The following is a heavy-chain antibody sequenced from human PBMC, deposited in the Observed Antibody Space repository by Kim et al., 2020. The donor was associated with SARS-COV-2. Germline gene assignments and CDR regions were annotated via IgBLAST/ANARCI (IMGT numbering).Heavy chain of an antibody. CDR3: ARLFVIRAAVGPDNYYGMDV. CDR1: GYSFNDYA. V-gene: IGHV7-4-1*02. D-gene: IGHD6-13*01. Sequence: ASVKVSCKASGYSFNDYAMNWVRQAPGQGLEWMGWIHTRTGDPTYAQGFTGRFVFSLDTSVSTAFLEISNLKAEDTAMYYCARLFVIRAAVGPDNYYGMDVWGQGTTVIVSS. CDR2: IHTRTGDP. J-gene: IGHJ6*02.